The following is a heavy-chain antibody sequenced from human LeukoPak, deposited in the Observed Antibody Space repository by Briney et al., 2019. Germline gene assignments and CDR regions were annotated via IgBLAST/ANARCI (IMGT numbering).Heavy chain of an antibody. CDR2: IIPIFGTA. CDR3: ARECGIMCGGVRGGGRDAFDI. V-gene: IGHV1-69*13. Sequence: SVKVSCKASGGTFSSYAINWVRQAPGQGLKWMGGIIPIFGTANYAQKFQGRVTITADEYTSTAYMELSSLRSEDTAVYYCARECGIMCGGVRGGGRDAFDIWGQGTMVTVSS. D-gene: IGHD3-16*01. CDR1: GGTFSSYA. J-gene: IGHJ3*02.